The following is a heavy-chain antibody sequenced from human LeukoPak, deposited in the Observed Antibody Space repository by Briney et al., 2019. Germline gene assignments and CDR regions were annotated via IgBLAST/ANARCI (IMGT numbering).Heavy chain of an antibody. Sequence: GGSLRLFCSASGFTDRCNYMSGVRPAPGKGLEGVSVVYSGGCTYLADPVKGRYTISRHNYENTLYLQMNSLRAEDTAVDYCARAKSGVGANEFDHWGQGTLVTVSS. CDR1: GFTDRCNY. J-gene: IGHJ4*02. V-gene: IGHV3-53*04. D-gene: IGHD1-26*01. CDR2: VYSGGCT. CDR3: ARAKSGVGANEFDH.